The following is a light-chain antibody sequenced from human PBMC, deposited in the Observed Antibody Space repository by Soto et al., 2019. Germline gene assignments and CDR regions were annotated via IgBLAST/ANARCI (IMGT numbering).Light chain of an antibody. CDR1: QSVSNNY. V-gene: IGKV3-20*01. CDR2: GAS. J-gene: IGKJ1*01. CDR3: QQYGSSGT. Sequence: EIVLTQSPGTLSLSPGERATLSCRASQSVSNNYLAWYQQKPGQAPRLLIYGASNRATGIPDRFSGSGSGTDFTLTISRLEPEDFAVYSCQQYGSSGTFGQGTKGEIK.